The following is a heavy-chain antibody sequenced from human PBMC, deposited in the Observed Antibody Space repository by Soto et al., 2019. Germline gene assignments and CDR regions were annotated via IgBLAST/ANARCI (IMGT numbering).Heavy chain of an antibody. CDR1: GYSFTSYW. D-gene: IGHD3-10*01. Sequence: PGESLKISCKGSGYSFTSYWIGWVRQMPGKGLEWMGIIYPGDSDTRYSPSFQGQVTISADKSISTAYLQWSSLKASDTAMYYCARHTNQIWFGELPYYYGMDVWGQGTTVTVYS. CDR2: IYPGDSDT. CDR3: ARHTNQIWFGELPYYYGMDV. J-gene: IGHJ6*02. V-gene: IGHV5-51*01.